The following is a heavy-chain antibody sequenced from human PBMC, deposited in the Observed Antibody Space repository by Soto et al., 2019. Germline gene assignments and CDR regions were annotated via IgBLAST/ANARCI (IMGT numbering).Heavy chain of an antibody. CDR1: GFSFSDYS. Sequence: EVQLVESGGGLVKPGVSLRLSCAASGFSFSDYSMNWVRQAPGKGLEWVSSISGSTSYIYYADSLKGRFTVSRDNAEKSLYLQMNSLRAEDTAVYYCARDGAYCSGTGCRDYYHYMDVWGKGTTVTVSS. J-gene: IGHJ6*03. V-gene: IGHV3-21*01. CDR3: ARDGAYCSGTGCRDYYHYMDV. CDR2: ISGSTSYI. D-gene: IGHD2-2*01.